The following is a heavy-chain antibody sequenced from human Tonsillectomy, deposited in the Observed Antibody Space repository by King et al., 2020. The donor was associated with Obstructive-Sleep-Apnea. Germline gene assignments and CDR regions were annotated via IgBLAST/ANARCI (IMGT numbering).Heavy chain of an antibody. D-gene: IGHD6-19*01. CDR3: AKDSSGWDDI. CDR1: GFTFDDYA. J-gene: IGHJ3*02. Sequence: DVQLVESGGGLVQPGRSLRLSCAASGFTFDDYAMHWVRQAPGKGLEWVSGISWNSGSIGYADSVKGRFTISRDNAKNSLYLQMNSLRAEDTALYYCAKDSSGWDDIWGQGTMVTVSS. V-gene: IGHV3-9*01. CDR2: ISWNSGSI.